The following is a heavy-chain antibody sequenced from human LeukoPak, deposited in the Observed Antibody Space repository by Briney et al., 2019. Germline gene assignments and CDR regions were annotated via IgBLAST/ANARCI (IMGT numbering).Heavy chain of an antibody. J-gene: IGHJ4*02. CDR1: GYSISSGYY. CDR3: ARRTGGSFDY. Sequence: SETLSLTCAVSGYSISSGYYLGWIPQPPGTGLEWIGSMYHSASTYYNPSLKSRITISVDTSKHQFALKTSSATAADTAVYYCARRTGGSFDYWGQGTLVTVSS. CDR2: MYHSAST. V-gene: IGHV4-38-2*01. D-gene: IGHD3-16*01.